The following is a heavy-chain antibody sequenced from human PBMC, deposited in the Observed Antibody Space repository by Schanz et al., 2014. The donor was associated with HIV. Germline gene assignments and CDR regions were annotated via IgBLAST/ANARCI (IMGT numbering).Heavy chain of an antibody. CDR1: GGTFSNYT. CDR2: IIPLLDTT. J-gene: IGHJ5*02. CDR3: ARGIGSPDGSGWYWGDP. V-gene: IGHV1-69*06. D-gene: IGHD6-19*01. Sequence: VQLVESGAEVKKPGSSVKVTCKTSGGTFSNYTITWVRQAPGEGLEWMGGIIPLLDTTNYAQKFQGRVTITADISTNTAYMELTSLRSEDTAVYYCARGIGSPDGSGWYWGDPWGQGTLVTVSS.